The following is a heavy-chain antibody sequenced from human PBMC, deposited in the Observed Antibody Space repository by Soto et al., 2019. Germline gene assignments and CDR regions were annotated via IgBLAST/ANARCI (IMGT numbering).Heavy chain of an antibody. CDR1: GFTFSSYA. CDR2: ISYDGSNK. V-gene: IGHV3-30-3*01. J-gene: IGHJ4*02. D-gene: IGHD3-22*01. Sequence: PGGSLRLSCAASGFTFSSYAMHWVRQAPGKGLEWVAVISYDGSNKYYADSVKGRFTISRDNSKNTLYLQMNSLRAEDTAVYYCASVREIPRRYYYDSRDDYWGQGTLVTVSS. CDR3: ASVREIPRRYYYDSRDDY.